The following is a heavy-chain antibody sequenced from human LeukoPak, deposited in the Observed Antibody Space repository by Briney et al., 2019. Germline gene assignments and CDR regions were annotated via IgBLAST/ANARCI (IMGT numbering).Heavy chain of an antibody. D-gene: IGHD2-2*01. CDR1: GGSISSYY. CDR3: ARALCSSTSCYYYYGMDV. Sequence: SEPLSLTCTVSGGSISSYYWSWLRQPPGKGLEWIGYIYYSGSTNYNPSLKSRVTISVDTSKNQSSLKLSSVTAADTAVYYCARALCSSTSCYYYYGMDVWGKGTTVTVSS. V-gene: IGHV4-59*01. CDR2: IYYSGST. J-gene: IGHJ6*04.